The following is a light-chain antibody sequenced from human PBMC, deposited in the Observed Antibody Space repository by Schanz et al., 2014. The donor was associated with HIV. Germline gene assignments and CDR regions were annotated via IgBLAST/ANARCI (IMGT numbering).Light chain of an antibody. V-gene: IGLV1-40*01. CDR1: SSNIGADFD. Sequence: QSVLAQPPSVSGAPGQRVTISCTGSSSNIGADFDVHWYQLLPGTAPKLLIFDNTNRPSGVPDRFSGSKSGTSASLAITGLQTGDEANYYCGVWDSSLTGGVFGGGTKLTVL. CDR2: DNT. J-gene: IGLJ3*02. CDR3: GVWDSSLTGGV.